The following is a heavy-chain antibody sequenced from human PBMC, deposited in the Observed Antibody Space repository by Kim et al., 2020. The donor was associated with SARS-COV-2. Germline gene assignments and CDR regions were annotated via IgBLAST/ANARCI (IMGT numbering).Heavy chain of an antibody. D-gene: IGHD3-10*01. CDR1: GFSLSTSGVG. J-gene: IGHJ6*02. Sequence: SGPTLVNPTQTLTLTCTFSGFSLSTSGVGVGWIRQPPGKALEWLALIYWDDDKRYSPSLKSRLTITKDTSKNQVVLTMTNMDPVDTATYYCAHKVTMVRGVIPTPYYYYGMDVWGQGTTVTVSS. CDR3: AHKVTMVRGVIPTPYYYYGMDV. CDR2: IYWDDDK. V-gene: IGHV2-5*02.